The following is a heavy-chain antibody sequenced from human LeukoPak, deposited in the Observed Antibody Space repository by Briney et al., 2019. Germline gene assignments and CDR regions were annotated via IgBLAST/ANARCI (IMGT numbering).Heavy chain of an antibody. J-gene: IGHJ4*02. Sequence: SVKVSCKASGGTFSNYAITWVRQAPGQGFEFMGRIVPILDITNYAQKFQGRVTITADRSTTTAYMELSSLRSDDTAVYYCATEIGGGPYYFDSWGQGTLVTVSS. CDR3: ATEIGGGPYYFDS. V-gene: IGHV1-69*04. CDR2: IVPILDIT. CDR1: GGTFSNYA. D-gene: IGHD2/OR15-2a*01.